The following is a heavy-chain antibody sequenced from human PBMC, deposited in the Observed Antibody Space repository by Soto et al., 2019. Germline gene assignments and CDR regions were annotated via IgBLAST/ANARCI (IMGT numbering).Heavy chain of an antibody. J-gene: IGHJ4*02. CDR3: ARSGYSYGPNPLLY. CDR1: GGSISSGGYY. V-gene: IGHV4-31*03. CDR2: IYYSGST. Sequence: QVQLQESGPGLVKPSQTLSLTCTVSGGSISSGGYYWSWIRQHPGKGLEWIGYIYYSGSTYYNPSLKSRVTIAVDTSKNQFSLKLTSVTAADTAVYYCARSGYSYGPNPLLYWGQGTLVTVSS. D-gene: IGHD5-18*01.